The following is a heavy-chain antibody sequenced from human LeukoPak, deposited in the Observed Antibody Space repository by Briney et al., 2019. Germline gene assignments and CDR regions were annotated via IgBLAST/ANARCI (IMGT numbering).Heavy chain of an antibody. J-gene: IGHJ5*02. D-gene: IGHD2-2*01. CDR2: MNPNSGNT. CDR3: ARGLKRRYGCSSTSCYWFDP. CDR1: GYTFTSYD. Sequence: GASVKVSCKASGYTFTSYDTNWVRQATGQGLEWMGWMNPNSGNTGYAQKFQGRVTMTRNTSIGTAYMELSSLRSEDTAVYYCARGLKRRYGCSSTSCYWFDPWGQGTLVTVSS. V-gene: IGHV1-8*01.